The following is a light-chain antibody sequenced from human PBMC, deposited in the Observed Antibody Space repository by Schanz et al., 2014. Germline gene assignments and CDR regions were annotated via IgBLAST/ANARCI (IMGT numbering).Light chain of an antibody. J-gene: IGKJ3*01. CDR2: AAS. Sequence: DIQMTQSPSSLSASVGDRVTVICRASQSVSTNLNWYQQKPGKAPKLLIYAASSLQSGVPSRFSGSGSGTDFTLTISSLQPEDFATYFCQQSHSIPFTFGPGTKVNIK. CDR3: QQSHSIPFT. V-gene: IGKV1-39*01. CDR1: QSVSTN.